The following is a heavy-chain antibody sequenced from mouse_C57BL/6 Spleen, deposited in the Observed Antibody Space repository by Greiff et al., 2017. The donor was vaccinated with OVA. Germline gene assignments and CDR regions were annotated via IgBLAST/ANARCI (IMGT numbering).Heavy chain of an antibody. CDR1: GFTISSYA. J-gene: IGHJ3*01. D-gene: IGHD2-4*01. V-gene: IGHV5-9-1*02. CDR2: ISSGGDYI. Sequence: EVKLVASGEGLVKPGGSLKLSCAASGFTISSYAMSWVRQTPEKRLAWVAYISSGGDYIYYAPTVQGRFTISRDTARNTLYLQMSSLKSEDTAMYYCTRAYDYDGAWLAYWGQGTLVTVSA. CDR3: TRAYDYDGAWLAY.